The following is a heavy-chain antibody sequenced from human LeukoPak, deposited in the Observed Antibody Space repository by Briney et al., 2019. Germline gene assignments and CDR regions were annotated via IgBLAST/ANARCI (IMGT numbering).Heavy chain of an antibody. V-gene: IGHV3-30-3*01. CDR1: GFTFSSYA. CDR2: ISYDGSNK. Sequence: PGGSLRLSCAASGFTFSSYAMHWVRQAPGKGLEWVAVISYDGSNKYYADSVKGRLTISRDNAKNTLYLQMNSLRAEDTAVYYCARDSSNRKNYMDVWGKGTTVTVSS. J-gene: IGHJ6*03. D-gene: IGHD4-11*01. CDR3: ARDSSNRKNYMDV.